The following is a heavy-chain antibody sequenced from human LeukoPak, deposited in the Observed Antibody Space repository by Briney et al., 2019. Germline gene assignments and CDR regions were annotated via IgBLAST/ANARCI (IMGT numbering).Heavy chain of an antibody. V-gene: IGHV1-2*02. CDR1: GYTFTGYY. Sequence: ASVKVSCKASGYTFTGYYMHWVRQAPGQGLEWMGWINPNSGGTNYAQKFQGRVTMTRDTSISTAYMELSRLRSDDTAVYYCARGAYSGSYRKGPFDYWGQGTLVTVSS. J-gene: IGHJ4*02. CDR2: INPNSGGT. D-gene: IGHD1-26*01. CDR3: ARGAYSGSYRKGPFDY.